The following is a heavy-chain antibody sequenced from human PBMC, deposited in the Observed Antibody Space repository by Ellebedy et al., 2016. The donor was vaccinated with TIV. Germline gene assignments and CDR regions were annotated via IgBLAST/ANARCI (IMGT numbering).Heavy chain of an antibody. CDR1: GFTFRSYA. V-gene: IGHV3-23*01. D-gene: IGHD2-15*01. Sequence: GGSLRLXCVASGFTFRSYAMSWVRQAPGKGLEWVSGISASGGSTYYADSVKDRFTISRDNSKNTLSLQLNSLRTEDTALYYCAKGYRVVVSAANPLDDWGQGTLVTVSS. CDR2: ISASGGST. CDR3: AKGYRVVVSAANPLDD. J-gene: IGHJ4*02.